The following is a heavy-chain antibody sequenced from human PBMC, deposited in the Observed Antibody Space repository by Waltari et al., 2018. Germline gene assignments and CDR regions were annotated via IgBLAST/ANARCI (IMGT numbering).Heavy chain of an antibody. Sequence: QVQLVQSGAEVKKPGASVKVSCKASGYTFTSYAMHWVRQAPGQRLEWMGWINAGNGNTKDSQKFQGRVTITRDTSASTAYMELSSLRSEDTAVYYCARSGFCGGDCYQDYWGQGTLVTVSS. CDR2: INAGNGNT. J-gene: IGHJ4*02. D-gene: IGHD2-21*01. V-gene: IGHV1-3*01. CDR3: ARSGFCGGDCYQDY. CDR1: GYTFTSYA.